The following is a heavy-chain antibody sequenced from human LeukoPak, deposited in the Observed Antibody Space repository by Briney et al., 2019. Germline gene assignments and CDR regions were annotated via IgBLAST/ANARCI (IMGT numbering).Heavy chain of an antibody. D-gene: IGHD1-26*01. J-gene: IGHJ5*02. CDR3: ATVGQWELQPQNWFDP. V-gene: IGHV1-18*01. CDR2: ISVINNGNT. CDR1: GYTFSSYG. Sequence: GASVKVSCKASGYTFSSYGINWVRQAPGQGLEWMGWISVINNGNTRYAQNFQGRVTMTEDTSTDTAYMELSSLRSEDTAVYYCATVGQWELQPQNWFDPWGQGTLVTVSS.